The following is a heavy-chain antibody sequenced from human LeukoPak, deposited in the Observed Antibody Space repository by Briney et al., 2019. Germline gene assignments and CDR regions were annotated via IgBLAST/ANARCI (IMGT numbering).Heavy chain of an antibody. CDR2: ISYDGSNK. V-gene: IGHV3-30-3*01. J-gene: IGHJ4*02. Sequence: GGSLRLSCAASGFTFSSYAMHWVRQAPGKGLEWVAVISYDGSNKYYADSVKGRFTISRDNAKNSLYLQMNSLRAEDTALYYCAKDRTYCGGDCYSAGIDYWGQGTLVTVSS. D-gene: IGHD2-21*02. CDR1: GFTFSSYA. CDR3: AKDRTYCGGDCYSAGIDY.